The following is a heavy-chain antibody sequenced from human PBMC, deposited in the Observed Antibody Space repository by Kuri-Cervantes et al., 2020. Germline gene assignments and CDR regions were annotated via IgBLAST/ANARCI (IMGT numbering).Heavy chain of an antibody. CDR2: ISYDGSNK. CDR1: GFTFSSYG. Sequence: GGSLRLSCAASGFTFSSYGMHWVRQAPGKGLEWVAVISYDGSNKYYADSVKGRFTISRDNSKNTLYLQMNSLRSEDTAVYYCARGVVAATRGYYGMDVWGQGTTVTVSS. D-gene: IGHD2-15*01. V-gene: IGHV3-30*03. J-gene: IGHJ6*02. CDR3: ARGVVAATRGYYGMDV.